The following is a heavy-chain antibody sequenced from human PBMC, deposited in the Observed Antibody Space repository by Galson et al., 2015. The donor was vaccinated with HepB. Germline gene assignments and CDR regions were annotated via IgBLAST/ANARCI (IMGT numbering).Heavy chain of an antibody. CDR3: AKTKRYCSSTSCYNH. V-gene: IGHV3-53*01. CDR1: GFTVSSNY. CDR2: IYSGGSI. D-gene: IGHD2-2*02. Sequence: SLRLSCAASGFTVSSNYMSWVRKAPGKGLEWVSVIYSGGSIHYADSVKGRFTISRDNSKNTLFLQMNSLRAEDTAVYYCAKTKRYCSSTSCYNHWGQGTLVTVSS. J-gene: IGHJ5*02.